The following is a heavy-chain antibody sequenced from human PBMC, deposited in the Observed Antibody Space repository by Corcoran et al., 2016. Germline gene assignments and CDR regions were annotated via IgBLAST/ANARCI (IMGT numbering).Heavy chain of an antibody. CDR1: GGSFSGYY. V-gene: IGHV4-34*01. D-gene: IGHD6-13*01. J-gene: IGHJ4*02. CDR3: ARRSPPGYSSRSFDY. CDR2: INHSGST. Sequence: QVQLQQWGAGLLKPSETLSLTCAVYGGSFSGYYWSWIRQPPGKGLAWIGEINHSGSTNYNPSLKSRVTISVDTSKNQFSMKLSSVTAADTAVYYCARRSPPGYSSRSFDYWCQGTLVTVSS.